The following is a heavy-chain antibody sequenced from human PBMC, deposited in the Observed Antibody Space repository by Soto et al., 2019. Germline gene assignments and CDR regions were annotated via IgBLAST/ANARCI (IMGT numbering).Heavy chain of an antibody. V-gene: IGHV4-30-4*01. CDR1: GGSISSADYY. J-gene: IGHJ3*02. Sequence: SETLSLTCTVSGGSISSADYYWSWIRQPPGKGLEWIGYFHSSGATYKDPSLKSRVTISVDTSKNQFSLKLSSVTAADTAVYYCATSTQRGGIVVVTTDAFDIWGQGTMVTVSS. CDR2: FHSSGAT. D-gene: IGHD3-22*01. CDR3: ATSTQRGGIVVVTTDAFDI.